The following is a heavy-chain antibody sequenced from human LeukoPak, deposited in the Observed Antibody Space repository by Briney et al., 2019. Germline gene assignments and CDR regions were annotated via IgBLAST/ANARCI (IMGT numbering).Heavy chain of an antibody. CDR2: ISYDGSNK. J-gene: IGHJ4*02. Sequence: PGGSLRLSCAASGFTFSNYGMHWVRQAPGKGLEWVAVISYDGSNKYYEDSVKGRFTISRDNSKNTLYLEMNSLRGEDTAVYYCAISGSGSYYPFDYWGQGTLVTVSS. V-gene: IGHV3-30*03. D-gene: IGHD3-10*01. CDR3: AISGSGSYYPFDY. CDR1: GFTFSNYG.